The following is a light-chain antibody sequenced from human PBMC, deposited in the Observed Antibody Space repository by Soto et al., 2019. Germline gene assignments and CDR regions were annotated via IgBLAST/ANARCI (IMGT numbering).Light chain of an antibody. CDR1: SSDVGGYNY. CDR3: SSYTSSSTPV. Sequence: QSALTQPRSVSGSPGQSVTISCTGTSSDVGGYNYVSWYQQHPDKAPKLMIYEVSNRPSGVSNRFSGSKSGNTASLTISGLQAEDEADYYCSSYTSSSTPVFGGGTKLTVL. J-gene: IGLJ2*01. V-gene: IGLV2-14*01. CDR2: EVS.